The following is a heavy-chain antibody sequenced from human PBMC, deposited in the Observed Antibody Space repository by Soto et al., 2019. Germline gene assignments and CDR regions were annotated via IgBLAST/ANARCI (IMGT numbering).Heavy chain of an antibody. J-gene: IGHJ6*03. V-gene: IGHV4-59*01. CDR1: GGSISSYY. CDR3: ARGGVVVPAANYYYYYYMDV. D-gene: IGHD2-2*01. Sequence: SETLSLTCTVSGGSISSYYWSWIRQPPGKGLEWIGYTYYSGSTNYNPSLKSRVTISVDTSKNQFSLKLSSVTAADTAVYYCARGGVVVPAANYYYYYYMDVWGKGTTVTVSS. CDR2: TYYSGST.